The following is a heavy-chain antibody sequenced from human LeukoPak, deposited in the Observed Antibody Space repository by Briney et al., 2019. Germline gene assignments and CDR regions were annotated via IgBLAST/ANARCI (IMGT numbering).Heavy chain of an antibody. CDR3: ARGAMAGPFDY. V-gene: IGHV3-48*03. J-gene: IGHJ4*02. CDR1: GFTFSSYE. Sequence: SGGSLRLSCAASGFTFSSYEMKWVRQAPGKGLEWVSYISSSGSTKYYADSVKGRFTISRDNAKNSLFLQMNGLRGEDTAVYYCARGAMAGPFDYWGQGILVTVSS. D-gene: IGHD5-18*01. CDR2: ISSSGSTK.